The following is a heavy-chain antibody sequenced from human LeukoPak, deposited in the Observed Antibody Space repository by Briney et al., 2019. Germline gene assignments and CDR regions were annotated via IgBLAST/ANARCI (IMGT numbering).Heavy chain of an antibody. D-gene: IGHD2-21*02. CDR3: ARDRGTNIVTAGLRPGYIDC. CDR2: IWYDGSNK. V-gene: IGHV3-33*01. Sequence: GRSLRLSCAAAGFTFNTYGMHWLRQAPGKGLEWVALIWYDGSNKYYADSVKGRFTISRDNSRDTLFLQMNSLRVEDSAVYYCARDRGTNIVTAGLRPGYIDCWGQGTLVTVSS. J-gene: IGHJ4*02. CDR1: GFTFNTYG.